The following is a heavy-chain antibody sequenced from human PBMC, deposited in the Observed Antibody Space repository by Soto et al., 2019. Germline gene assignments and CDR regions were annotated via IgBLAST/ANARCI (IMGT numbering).Heavy chain of an antibody. CDR3: ARADYDYGEYNWFGP. CDR1: GFTFSSYW. V-gene: IGHV3-7*01. D-gene: IGHD4-17*01. CDR2: IKQDGSEK. Sequence: PGGSLRLSCAASGFTFSSYWMSWVRQAPGKGLEWVANIKQDGSEKYYVDSVKGRFTISRDNAKNSLYLQMNSLRAEDTAVYYCARADYDYGEYNWFGPWGQGTLVTVSS. J-gene: IGHJ5*02.